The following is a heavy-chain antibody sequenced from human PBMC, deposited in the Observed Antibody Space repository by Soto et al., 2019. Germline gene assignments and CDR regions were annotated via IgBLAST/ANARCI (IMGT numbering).Heavy chain of an antibody. CDR3: AREGVAPYYYYGMDV. CDR1: GYSFTSHY. J-gene: IGHJ6*02. V-gene: IGHV1-46*01. D-gene: IGHD5-12*01. Sequence: ASVKVSCKAIGYSFTSHYMHWVRQAPGQGLEWMGTIYPGNVNVAYAQKFEGRVTMTTDTSTSTVYMELNSLTSDDTAVYYCAREGVAPYYYYGMDVWGQGTPVTVSS. CDR2: IYPGNVNV.